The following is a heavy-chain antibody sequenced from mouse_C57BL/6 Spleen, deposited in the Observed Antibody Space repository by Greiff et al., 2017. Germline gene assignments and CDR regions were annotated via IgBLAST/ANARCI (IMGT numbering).Heavy chain of an antibody. CDR1: GYAFSSSW. V-gene: IGHV1-82*01. CDR2: IYPGDGDT. J-gene: IGHJ1*03. Sequence: VQLVESGPELVKPGASVKISCKASGYAFSSSWMNWVKQRPGKGLEWIGRIYPGDGDTNYNGKFKGKATLTAAKSSSTAYMQLSSLTSEDSAVYCCAGGLRRGYFDVWGTGTTVTVSS. CDR3: AGGLRRGYFDV. D-gene: IGHD2-2*01.